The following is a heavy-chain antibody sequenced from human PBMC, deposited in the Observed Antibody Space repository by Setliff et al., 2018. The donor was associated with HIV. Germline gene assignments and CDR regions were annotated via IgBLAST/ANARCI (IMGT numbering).Heavy chain of an antibody. CDR3: ARAISFDFPSGLKGTFDV. CDR2: INPGGSS. J-gene: IGHJ3*01. V-gene: IGHV4-34*01. D-gene: IGHD3-16*01. CDR1: RRAFSAYY. Sequence: PSETLSLTCAVSRRAFSAYYWCWIRQPPGGGREWLGEINPGGSSNYNPPLTSRLTISADTSENHFSLELRSVTAADTAMYYCARAISFDFPSGLKGTFDVWGLGTMVTVSS.